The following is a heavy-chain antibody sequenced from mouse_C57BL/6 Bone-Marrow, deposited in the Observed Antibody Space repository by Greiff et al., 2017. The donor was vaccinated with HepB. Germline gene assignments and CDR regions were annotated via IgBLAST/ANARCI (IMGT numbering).Heavy chain of an antibody. D-gene: IGHD2-1*01. J-gene: IGHJ4*01. V-gene: IGHV5-9-1*02. CDR1: GFTFSSYA. Sequence: EVKVEESGEGLVKPGGSLKLSCAASGFTFSSYAMSWVRQTPEKRLEWVAYISSGGDYIYYADTVKGRFTISRDNARNTLYLQMSSLKSEDTAMYYCTRGPFYPYAMDYWGQGTSVTVSS. CDR3: TRGPFYPYAMDY. CDR2: ISSGGDYI.